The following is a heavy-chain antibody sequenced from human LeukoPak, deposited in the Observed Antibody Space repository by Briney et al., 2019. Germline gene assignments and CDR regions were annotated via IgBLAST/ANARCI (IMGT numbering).Heavy chain of an antibody. V-gene: IGHV6-1*01. CDR3: ARARYDILTGYSELDY. CDR2: IYYRSKWYN. Sequence: SQTLSLTCAISGDSVSGNSAAWNWIRQSPSRGLEWLGRIYYRSKWYNDYAVSVRSRITINPDTSKNQFSLQLNSVTPEDTAVYYCARARYDILTGYSELDYWGQGTLVTVSS. D-gene: IGHD3-9*01. J-gene: IGHJ4*02. CDR1: GDSVSGNSAA.